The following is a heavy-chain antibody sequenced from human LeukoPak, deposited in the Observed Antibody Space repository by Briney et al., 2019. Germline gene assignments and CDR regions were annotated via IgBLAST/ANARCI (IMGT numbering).Heavy chain of an antibody. J-gene: IGHJ4*02. D-gene: IGHD4-11*01. Sequence: PGRSLRLSCAASGFTFSHYGFHWVRRAPGKGLEWVAVIWSDGTNQFYADSMKGRFTISRDYSQKTVYLEMHSLRTEDTAMYYCAKDAQRGFDYSNSLEYWGPGTLVTVSS. V-gene: IGHV3-33*06. CDR1: GFTFSHYG. CDR3: AKDAQRGFDYSNSLEY. CDR2: IWSDGTNQ.